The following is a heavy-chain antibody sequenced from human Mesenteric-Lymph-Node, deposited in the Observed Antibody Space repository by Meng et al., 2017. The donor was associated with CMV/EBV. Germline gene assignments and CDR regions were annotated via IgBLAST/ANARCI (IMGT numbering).Heavy chain of an antibody. J-gene: IGHJ4*02. CDR1: GYTFTGYY. Sequence: SGYTFTGYYMHWVRQAPGLGLEWMGWINPNSGGTNYAQKFQGRVTMTRDTSISTVYMELSRLTSDDTAVYYCARTLGFHNYGDYGFWGQGTLVTVSS. D-gene: IGHD4-17*01. V-gene: IGHV1-2*02. CDR3: ARTLGFHNYGDYGF. CDR2: INPNSGGT.